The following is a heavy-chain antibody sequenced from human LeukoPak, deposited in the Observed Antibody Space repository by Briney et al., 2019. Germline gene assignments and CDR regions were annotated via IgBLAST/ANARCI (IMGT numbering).Heavy chain of an antibody. CDR1: GGTFSSYA. CDR2: IIPIFGTA. D-gene: IGHD3-10*01. V-gene: IGHV1-69*05. Sequence: GSSVKVSCKASGGTFSSYAISWVRQAPGQGLEWMGGIIPIFGTANYAQKFQGRVTITTDESTSTAYMELSSLRSEDTAVYYCARVHWGVRGVIGYWGQGTLVTVSS. J-gene: IGHJ4*02. CDR3: ARVHWGVRGVIGY.